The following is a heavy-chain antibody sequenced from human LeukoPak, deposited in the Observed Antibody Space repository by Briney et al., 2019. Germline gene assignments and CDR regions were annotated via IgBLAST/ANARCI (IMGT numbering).Heavy chain of an antibody. CDR1: GFTFSSYA. D-gene: IGHD3-10*01. V-gene: IGHV3-23*01. Sequence: GGSLRLSCAASGFTFSSYAMSWVRQAPGKGLEWVSAISGSGGSTYYADSVKGRFTISRDNSKNTLYLQMNSLRAEDTAVYYCAKDSSGGRFGELFDYWGQGTLVTVSS. CDR2: ISGSGGST. J-gene: IGHJ4*02. CDR3: AKDSSGGRFGELFDY.